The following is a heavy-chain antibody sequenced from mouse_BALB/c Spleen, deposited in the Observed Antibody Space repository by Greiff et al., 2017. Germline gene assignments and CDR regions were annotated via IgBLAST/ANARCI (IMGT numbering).Heavy chain of an antibody. Sequence: QVQLKESGPGLVAPSQSLSITCTVSGFSLTSYGVHWVRQPPGKGLEWLGVIWAGGSTNYNSALMSRLSISKDNSKSQVFLKMNSLQTDDTAMYYCARGEIYDGYYYAMDYWGQGTSVTVSS. CDR3: ARGEIYDGYYYAMDY. CDR1: GFSLTSYG. J-gene: IGHJ4*01. V-gene: IGHV2-9*02. D-gene: IGHD2-3*01. CDR2: IWAGGST.